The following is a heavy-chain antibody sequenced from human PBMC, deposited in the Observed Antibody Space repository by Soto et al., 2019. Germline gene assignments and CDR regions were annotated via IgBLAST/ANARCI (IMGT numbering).Heavy chain of an antibody. D-gene: IGHD6-13*01. V-gene: IGHV1-69*12. Sequence: QVQLVQSGAEVKKPGSSVKVSCKASGGTFSSYAISWVRQAPGQGLEWMGGITPIVGTANYAQEFQGRVTITADETTSTAYMELSSLRSEDTAVYYCASHDYSSSVYVAKSGWFDYWGQGTLVTVSS. J-gene: IGHJ4*02. CDR1: GGTFSSYA. CDR3: ASHDYSSSVYVAKSGWFDY. CDR2: ITPIVGTA.